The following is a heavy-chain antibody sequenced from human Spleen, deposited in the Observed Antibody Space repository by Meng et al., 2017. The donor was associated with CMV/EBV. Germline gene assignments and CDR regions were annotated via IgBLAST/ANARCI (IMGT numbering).Heavy chain of an antibody. D-gene: IGHD6-13*01. J-gene: IGHJ1*01. CDR3: ARGPRIVAAGNIGYFQH. Sequence: SVKVSCKASGGTFSSYAISWVRQAPGQGLEWMGGIIPIFGTANYAQKLQGRVSMTTDTSISTAYMELSRLRSDDTAVYYCARGPRIVAAGNIGYFQHWGQGTLVTVSS. CDR2: IIPIFGTA. CDR1: GGTFSSYA. V-gene: IGHV1-69*05.